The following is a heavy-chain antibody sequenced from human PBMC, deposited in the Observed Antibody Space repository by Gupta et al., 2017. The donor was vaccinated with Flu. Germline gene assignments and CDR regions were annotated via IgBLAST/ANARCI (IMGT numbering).Heavy chain of an antibody. D-gene: IGHD3-22*01. V-gene: IGHV1-8*01. CDR3: AKREGSGYSLDY. Sequence: QEQLVQSGAEVKKPGASVKVSCKASGYTFTSYNINWVRQATGQGLEWMGWMNPNSGNTGCAQKFQGRLTMNRNTSISTADMELRRLRSDDTAVYYCAKREGSGYSLDYWGQGTLVTVSS. CDR1: GYTFTSYN. CDR2: MNPNSGNT. J-gene: IGHJ4*02.